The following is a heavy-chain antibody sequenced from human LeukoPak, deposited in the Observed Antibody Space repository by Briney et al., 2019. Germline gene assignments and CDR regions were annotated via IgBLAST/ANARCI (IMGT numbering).Heavy chain of an antibody. Sequence: PGGSLTLSCAASGFTFSYSSMNWVRQAPGKAPARISSITSSSRDINYADSVGGRFAISRDDAKNLLYLQMNSPIPEDTAVYYCARGLRLWFGPLWGQGTLVTVSS. J-gene: IGHJ4*02. D-gene: IGHD3-10*01. CDR1: GFTFSYSS. V-gene: IGHV3-21*01. CDR3: ARGLRLWFGPL. CDR2: ITSSSRDI.